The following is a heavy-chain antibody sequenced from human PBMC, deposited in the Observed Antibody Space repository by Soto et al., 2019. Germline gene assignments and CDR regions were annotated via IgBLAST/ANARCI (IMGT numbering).Heavy chain of an antibody. J-gene: IGHJ4*02. V-gene: IGHV1-18*01. Sequence: QVQLVQSGAEVKNSGASVKVSCKASGYTFTSYGFSWVRQAPGQGLEWMGWISASNGNTNYAQKLQGRVTMTTDTSTGTAYMELRSLRSDDTAVYYCARSRLTDYSIDYWGQGTLVTVSS. CDR3: ARSRLTDYSIDY. CDR1: GYTFTSYG. CDR2: ISASNGNT. D-gene: IGHD4-4*01.